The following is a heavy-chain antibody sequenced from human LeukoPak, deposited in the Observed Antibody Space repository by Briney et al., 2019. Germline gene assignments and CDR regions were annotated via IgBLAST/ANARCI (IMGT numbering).Heavy chain of an antibody. CDR3: ARDLGSSWPRDFDY. CDR1: GYTFTSYD. V-gene: IGHV1-8*03. Sequence: GASVKVSCKASGYTFTSYDINWVRQATGQGLEWMGWMNPNSGNTGYAQKFQGRVTITRNTSISTAYMELSSLRSEDTAVYYCARDLGSSWPRDFDYWGQGTLVTVSS. CDR2: MNPNSGNT. D-gene: IGHD6-13*01. J-gene: IGHJ4*02.